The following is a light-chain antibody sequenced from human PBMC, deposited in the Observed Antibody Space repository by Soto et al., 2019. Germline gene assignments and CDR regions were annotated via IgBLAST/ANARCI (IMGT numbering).Light chain of an antibody. V-gene: IGLV2-8*01. CDR3: SSYASSNNFGVV. J-gene: IGLJ2*01. CDR1: SSDVGTDSY. CDR2: EVT. Sequence: ALTQPPSASGSLGQSVTISCTGTSSDVGTDSYVSWYQQHPGKAPKLMIYEVTKRPSGVPDRFSGSKSGNTASLTVSGLQAEDEADYYCSSYASSNNFGVVFGGGTKLTVL.